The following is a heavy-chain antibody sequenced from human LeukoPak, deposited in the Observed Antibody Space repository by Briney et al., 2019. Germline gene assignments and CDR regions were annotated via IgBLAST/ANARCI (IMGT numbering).Heavy chain of an antibody. CDR2: ISSSGSTI. Sequence: GGSLRLSCAASGFTFTSHGMSWIRQAPGKGLEWVSYISSSGSTIYYADSVKGRFAISRDNAKNSLYLQMNSLRAEDTAVYYCARVGTTSDIVVDNWFDPWGQGTLVTVSS. V-gene: IGHV3-11*01. D-gene: IGHD2-2*01. CDR3: ARVGTTSDIVVDNWFDP. J-gene: IGHJ5*02. CDR1: GFTFTSHG.